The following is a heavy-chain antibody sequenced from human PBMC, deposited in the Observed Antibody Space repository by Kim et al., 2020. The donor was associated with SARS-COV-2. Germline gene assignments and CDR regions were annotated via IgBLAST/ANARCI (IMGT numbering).Heavy chain of an antibody. CDR1: GYTFTGNY. J-gene: IGHJ4*02. CDR3: ARDLSRTHSTMHY. CDR2: INPNSGGT. Sequence: ASVKVSCKASGYTFTGNYMHWVRQAPGQGLEWMGWINPNSGGTNFAQKFQGRVTMTRDTSISTAYMELSRLRSDDTAVYYCARDLSRTHSTMHYWGQGTLVTVSS. V-gene: IGHV1-2*02. D-gene: IGHD2-15*01.